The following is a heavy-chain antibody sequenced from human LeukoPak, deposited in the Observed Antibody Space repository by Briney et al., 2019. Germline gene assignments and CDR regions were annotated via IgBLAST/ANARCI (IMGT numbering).Heavy chain of an antibody. J-gene: IGHJ6*03. Sequence: GGSLRLSCAASGFTFSSYAMSWVRQAPGKGLEWVSAISGSGGSTYYADSVKGRFTISRDNSKNTLYPQMNSLRAEDTAVYYCAKDGTDYCYMDVWGKGTTVTVSS. D-gene: IGHD1-1*01. CDR1: GFTFSSYA. CDR2: ISGSGGST. CDR3: AKDGTDYCYMDV. V-gene: IGHV3-23*01.